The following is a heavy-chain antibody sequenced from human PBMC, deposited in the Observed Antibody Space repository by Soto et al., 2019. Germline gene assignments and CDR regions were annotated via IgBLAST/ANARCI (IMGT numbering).Heavy chain of an antibody. CDR3: AREGVYDILTGPTYYYGMDV. D-gene: IGHD3-9*01. CDR1: GYTFTSYG. Sequence: GASVKVSCKASGYTFTSYGISWVRQAPGQGLEWMGWISAYNGNTNYAQKLQGRVTMTTDTSTSTAYMELRSLRSDDTAVYYCAREGVYDILTGPTYYYGMDVWGQGTTVTVSS. J-gene: IGHJ6*02. V-gene: IGHV1-18*01. CDR2: ISAYNGNT.